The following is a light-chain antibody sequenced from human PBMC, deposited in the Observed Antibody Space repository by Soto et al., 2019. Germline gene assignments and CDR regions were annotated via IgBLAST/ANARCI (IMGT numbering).Light chain of an antibody. Sequence: AIKMTQSPSSLFASVGDRVIITCRASQAIRTELGWYQQRPGKAPKLLIYGTSNLQSGVPSRFSGSGSGTDFTLTINGLQPEDFATYYCLQDYSYPRTFGQGTKVDIK. V-gene: IGKV1-6*01. CDR3: LQDYSYPRT. CDR1: QAIRTE. J-gene: IGKJ1*01. CDR2: GTS.